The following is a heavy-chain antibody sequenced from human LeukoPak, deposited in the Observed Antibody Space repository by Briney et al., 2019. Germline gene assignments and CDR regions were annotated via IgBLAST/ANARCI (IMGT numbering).Heavy chain of an antibody. CDR3: ARRSGSSSFDY. CDR1: GFTFSSYS. J-gene: IGHJ4*02. CDR2: ISSSSSYI. V-gene: IGHV3-21*01. D-gene: IGHD1-26*01. Sequence: GGSLRLSCAASGFTFSSYSMNWVRQAPGKGLDWVSSISSSSSYIYYADSVKGRFTISRDNAKNSLYLQMNSLRAEDTAVYYCARRSGSSSFDYWGQGTLVTVSS.